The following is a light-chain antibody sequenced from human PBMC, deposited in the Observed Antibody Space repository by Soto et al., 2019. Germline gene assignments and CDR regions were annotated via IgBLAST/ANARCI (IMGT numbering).Light chain of an antibody. CDR2: DNN. CDR3: ATWDSSLSAGGVV. V-gene: IGLV1-51*01. CDR1: SSNIGNNY. Sequence: QSALTQPPSVSAAPGQKVTISCSGSSSNIGNNYVSWYQQLPGTAPKLLIYDNNKRPSGIPDRFSGSKSGTSATLGITGLQTGDEADYYCATWDSSLSAGGVVFGGGTKVTVL. J-gene: IGLJ2*01.